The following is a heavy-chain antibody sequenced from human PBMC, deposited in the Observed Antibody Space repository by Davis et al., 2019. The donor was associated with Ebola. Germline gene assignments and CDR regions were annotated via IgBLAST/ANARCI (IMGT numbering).Heavy chain of an antibody. CDR2: IWYDGSNK. CDR1: GFTFSSYG. CDR3: AKERGYSSPFDY. D-gene: IGHD5-18*01. Sequence: GESLKISCAASGFTFSSYGMHWVRQAPGKGLEWVAVIWYDGSNKYYADSVKGRFTISRDNSKNTLYLQMNSLRAEDTAVYYCAKERGYSSPFDYWGQGTLVTVSS. V-gene: IGHV3-33*06. J-gene: IGHJ4*02.